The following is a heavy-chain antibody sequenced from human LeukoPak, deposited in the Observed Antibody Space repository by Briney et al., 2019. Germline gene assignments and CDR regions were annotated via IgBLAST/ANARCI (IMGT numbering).Heavy chain of an antibody. CDR3: VAGITY. CDR2: IKQDGSQK. Sequence: GGSLRLSCSASGFTFSNFWMTWVRQAPGKGLEWEAIIKQDGSQKYYVDSVKGRFTISRDNARNSLYLQMNSLRAEDTAVYWAVAGITYWGQGTLVTVSS. V-gene: IGHV3-7*05. J-gene: IGHJ4*02. D-gene: IGHD6-19*01. CDR1: GFTFSNFW.